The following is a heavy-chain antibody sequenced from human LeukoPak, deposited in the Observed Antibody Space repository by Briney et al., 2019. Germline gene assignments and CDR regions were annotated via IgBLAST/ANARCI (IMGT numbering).Heavy chain of an antibody. CDR2: INHSGST. V-gene: IGHV4-34*01. CDR3: ARDKIGGINFDY. CDR1: GGSFSGYY. Sequence: PSETLSLTCAVYGGSFSGYYWSWIRQPPGKGPEWIGKINHSGSTNYNPSLKSRVTISVDTSKNQFSLKVSSVTAADTAVYYCARDKIGGINFDYWGQGTLITVSA. D-gene: IGHD2/OR15-2a*01. J-gene: IGHJ4*02.